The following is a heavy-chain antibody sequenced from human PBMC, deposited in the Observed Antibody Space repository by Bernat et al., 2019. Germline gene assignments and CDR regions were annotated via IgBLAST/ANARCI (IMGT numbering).Heavy chain of an antibody. D-gene: IGHD6-19*01. Sequence: EVQLVESGGGLVKPGGSLRLSCAASGFTFSSYSMNWVRQAPGKGLEWVSSISSSSSYIYYADSVKGRFTISRDNAKNSLYLQMNSLRAEDTAVYYCARDSSGWFWWFVPWGQGTLVTVSS. CDR2: ISSSSSYI. CDR1: GFTFSSYS. J-gene: IGHJ5*02. CDR3: ARDSSGWFWWFVP. V-gene: IGHV3-21*01.